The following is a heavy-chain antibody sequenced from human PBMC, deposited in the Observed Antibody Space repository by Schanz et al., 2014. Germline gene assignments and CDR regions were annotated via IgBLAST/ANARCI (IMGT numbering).Heavy chain of an antibody. V-gene: IGHV3-23*04. CDR1: EFTFSSYN. Sequence: EVQLVESGGGLVKPGGSLRLSCEASEFTFSSYNMNWVRQAPGKGLEWVSSISHSGGSKYYADSVKGRFTISRDNSENTLYLQMNSLSADDTAVFYCARDSRPNYDFLTAYYSIDYWGQGTLVTVSS. D-gene: IGHD3-9*01. CDR3: ARDSRPNYDFLTAYYSIDY. J-gene: IGHJ4*02. CDR2: ISHSGGSK.